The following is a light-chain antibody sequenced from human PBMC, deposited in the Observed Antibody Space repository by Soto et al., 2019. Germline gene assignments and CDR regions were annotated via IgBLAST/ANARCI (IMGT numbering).Light chain of an antibody. CDR2: AAS. V-gene: IGKV1-9*01. CDR3: QQFNSYPRT. Sequence: DIQLTQSPSFPSASIGDRVTITCRASQGISSYLGWYQQKPGKAPKLLIYAASTLQSGVPSRFSGSGSGTEFTLTISSLQPEDFATYYCQQFNSYPRTFGQGTKVEIK. J-gene: IGKJ1*01. CDR1: QGISSY.